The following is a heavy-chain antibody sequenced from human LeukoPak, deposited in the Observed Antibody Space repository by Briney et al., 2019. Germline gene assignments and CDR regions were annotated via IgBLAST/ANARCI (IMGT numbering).Heavy chain of an antibody. CDR3: ARGSYSSSWYVVDY. Sequence: GGSLRLSCAASGFTFSDYYMSWIRQAPGKGLEWVSYISSSSSYTNYADSVKGRFTISRDNSKNTLYLQMNSLRAEDTAVYYCARGSYSSSWYVVDYWGQGTLVTVSS. J-gene: IGHJ4*02. D-gene: IGHD6-13*01. CDR1: GFTFSDYY. V-gene: IGHV3-11*06. CDR2: ISSSSSYT.